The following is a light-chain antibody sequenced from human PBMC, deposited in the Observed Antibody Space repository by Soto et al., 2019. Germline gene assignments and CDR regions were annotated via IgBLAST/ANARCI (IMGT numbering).Light chain of an antibody. CDR1: QSVSSIY. V-gene: IGKV3-20*01. CDR2: GAS. Sequence: EIVLTQSPGTLSLSPGERATLSCRASQSVSSIYLAWYQQKPGQAPRLLIYGASSRATGIPDRFSGSGSETDFTLTISRLEPEDFAVYYCQQYGSSPVTFGPGTKVDIK. CDR3: QQYGSSPVT. J-gene: IGKJ3*01.